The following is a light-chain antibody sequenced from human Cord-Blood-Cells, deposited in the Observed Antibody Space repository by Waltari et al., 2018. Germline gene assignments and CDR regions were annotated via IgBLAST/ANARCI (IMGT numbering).Light chain of an antibody. Sequence: EIGVTQYPGTLSLSPGERATLSYKPSQSVSTNYLAWYQQQPGQAPRLFTYGASSRATGIPDRFSGSGSRTDFTLTISRLEPEEFAVYYCQQYGSAPRTFGPGTKVEIQ. CDR1: QSVSTNY. J-gene: IGKJ1*01. V-gene: IGKV3-20*01. CDR2: GAS. CDR3: QQYGSAPRT.